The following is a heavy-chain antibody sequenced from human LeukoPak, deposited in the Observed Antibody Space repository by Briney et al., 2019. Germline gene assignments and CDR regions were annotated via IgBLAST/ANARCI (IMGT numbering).Heavy chain of an antibody. D-gene: IGHD1-26*01. V-gene: IGHV3-30*02. Sequence: GGSLILSCAASGFTFSSSGMHWVRQTPGKGLEWVTFIRYDGSTKSYADSVKGRFTISRDNSKNTLYLQMNSLRAEDTAVYYCVKERGGTYYFDFWGQGTPVTVSS. J-gene: IGHJ4*02. CDR2: IRYDGSTK. CDR1: GFTFSSSG. CDR3: VKERGGTYYFDF.